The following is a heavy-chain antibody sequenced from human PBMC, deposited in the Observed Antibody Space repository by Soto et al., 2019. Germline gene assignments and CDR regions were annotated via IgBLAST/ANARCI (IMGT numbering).Heavy chain of an antibody. J-gene: IGHJ4*02. D-gene: IGHD3-10*01. Sequence: EVQLVKSGGGLIQPGGSLKLSCAASGFTVGNHYMSWVRQAPGKGLELVSLIYSTGTTKYADSVKGRFTVSRDNAKNTLYLQMNCLRAEDTAVYYCAKDGRGSGSHYNSFGYWGQGTLVTVSS. CDR2: IYSTGTT. V-gene: IGHV3-53*01. CDR3: AKDGRGSGSHYNSFGY. CDR1: GFTVGNHY.